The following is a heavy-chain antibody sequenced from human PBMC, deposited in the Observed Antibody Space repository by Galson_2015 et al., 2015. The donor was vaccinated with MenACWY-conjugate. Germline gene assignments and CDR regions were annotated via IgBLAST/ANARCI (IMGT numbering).Heavy chain of an antibody. CDR2: ITGSDGRT. V-gene: IGHV3-23*01. Sequence: SLRLSCAASGFTFSTYWMSWVRQAPGKGLEWVSGITGSDGRTFYAASVKGRFTISRDNSKNTVYLQMNSLRAEDTAVYFCARGLGTGSFSELDSWGQGILVTVSS. CDR1: GFTFSTYW. J-gene: IGHJ4*02. CDR3: ARGLGTGSFSELDS. D-gene: IGHD1-26*01.